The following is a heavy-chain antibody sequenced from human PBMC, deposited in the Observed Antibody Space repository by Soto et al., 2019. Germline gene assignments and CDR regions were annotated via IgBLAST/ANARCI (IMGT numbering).Heavy chain of an antibody. Sequence: QVQLVQSGAEVKKPGASVKVSCKASGYTFTSYAMHWVRQAPGQRLEWMGWINAGNGNTKYSQKFQGRVTITRDTSASTAYMELSSLRSEDTAVYYCAREEAAGGWRYYYYGMDVWGQGTTVTVSS. CDR2: INAGNGNT. V-gene: IGHV1-3*01. CDR3: AREEAAGGWRYYYYGMDV. CDR1: GYTFTSYA. J-gene: IGHJ6*02. D-gene: IGHD6-13*01.